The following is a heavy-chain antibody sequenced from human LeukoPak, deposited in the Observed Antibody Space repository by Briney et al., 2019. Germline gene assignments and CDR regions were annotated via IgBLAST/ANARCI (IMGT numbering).Heavy chain of an antibody. CDR1: GFTFSSYW. J-gene: IGHJ4*02. D-gene: IGHD1/OR15-1a*01. V-gene: IGHV3-74*03. CDR3: ARPGGNIFDY. CDR2: IANDGRST. Sequence: GGSLRLSCATSGFTFSSYWMHWVRQAPGKGLMWVSDIANDGRSTTYADSMKGRFSISRDNAKNTVYLQMDSLRAEDTAVYYCARPGGNIFDYWGQGTLVTVSS.